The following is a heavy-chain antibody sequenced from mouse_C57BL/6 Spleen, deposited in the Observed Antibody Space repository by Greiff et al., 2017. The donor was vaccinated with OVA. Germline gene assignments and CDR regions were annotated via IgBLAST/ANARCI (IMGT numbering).Heavy chain of an antibody. D-gene: IGHD1-1*01. J-gene: IGHJ1*03. V-gene: IGHV1-81*01. CDR3: ARGVYYYGSSFWYFDV. Sequence: VMLVESGAELARPGASVKLSCKASGYTFTSYGISRVKQRTGQGLEWIGEIYPRSGNTYYNEKFKGKATLTADKSSSTAYMELRSLTSEDSAVYFCARGVYYYGSSFWYFDVWGTGTTVTVSS. CDR2: IYPRSGNT. CDR1: GYTFTSYG.